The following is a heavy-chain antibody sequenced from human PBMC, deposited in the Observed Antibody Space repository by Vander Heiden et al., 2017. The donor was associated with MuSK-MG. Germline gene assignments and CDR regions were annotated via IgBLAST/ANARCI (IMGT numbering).Heavy chain of an antibody. CDR1: GYTFTRYG. J-gene: IGHJ4*02. CDR2: ISAYNGNT. D-gene: IGHD3-10*01. Sequence: AQLLQSGAEAKKPGASVKVSCKASGYTFTRYGISWVRQAPGQGLEWMGWISAYNGNTNYAQKLHGRVTMTTDASTSAAYMELRSLRSDDTAVYYCARDPPPVRSWYYYVSGSYGGIDYWGQGTLVNVSS. V-gene: IGHV1-18*04. CDR3: ARDPPPVRSWYYYVSGSYGGIDY.